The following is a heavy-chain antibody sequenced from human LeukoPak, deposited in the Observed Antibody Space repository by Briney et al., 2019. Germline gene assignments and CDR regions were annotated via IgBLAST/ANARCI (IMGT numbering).Heavy chain of an antibody. CDR3: AKDPRRYSRTGGYFEY. CDR2: ISSSSSTI. J-gene: IGHJ4*02. D-gene: IGHD6-13*01. V-gene: IGHV3-48*01. CDR1: GFTFSNFG. Sequence: GGSLRLSCAASGFTFSNFGMNWVRQAPGKGLEWVSYISSSSSTIYYADSVKGRFTISRDNAKNSLYLQMNSLRAEDTAVYYCAKDPRRYSRTGGYFEYWGQGTLVTVSS.